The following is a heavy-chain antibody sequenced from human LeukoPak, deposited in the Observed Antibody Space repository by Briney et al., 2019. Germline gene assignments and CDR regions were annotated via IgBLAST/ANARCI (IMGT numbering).Heavy chain of an antibody. CDR2: ISGSGGST. CDR1: GFTFSSYA. J-gene: IGHJ4*02. Sequence: GGSLRLSCAASGFTFSSYATSWVRQAPGKGLEWVSAISGSGGSTYYADSVKGRFTISRDNSKDTLYLQMNSLRAEDTAVYYCAKGARTYYDILTGYGDYFDYWGQGTLVTVSS. V-gene: IGHV3-23*01. D-gene: IGHD3-9*01. CDR3: AKGARTYYDILTGYGDYFDY.